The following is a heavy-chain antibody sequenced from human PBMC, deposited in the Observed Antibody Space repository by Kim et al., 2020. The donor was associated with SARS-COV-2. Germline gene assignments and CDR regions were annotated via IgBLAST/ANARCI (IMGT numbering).Heavy chain of an antibody. V-gene: IGHV4-34*01. CDR3: ARGRDLDL. CDR1: VESFSGYY. J-gene: IGHJ2*01. Sequence: SETLSLTCAVYVESFSGYYWSWIRQPPGKGLEWIGEINDSGSTNYSPSLKSRVTISVDTSKNQFSLKLNSLTAADTAVYYCARGRDLDLWGRGTRVTVSS. CDR2: INDSGST.